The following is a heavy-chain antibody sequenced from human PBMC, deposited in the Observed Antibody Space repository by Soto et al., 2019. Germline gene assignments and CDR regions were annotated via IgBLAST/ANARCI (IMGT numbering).Heavy chain of an antibody. CDR1: GFTVTANY. Sequence: VQVVETGGGLIQPGGSLRLSCAVSGFTVTANYMSWVRQTPGKGLDWVSVIFTGGTTNYADSVRGRFTMSRDISQNTVDLQMTGLRAEDTAVDYCHGWGVWGQGTLVTVSS. CDR3: HGWGV. J-gene: IGHJ4*02. D-gene: IGHD3-16*01. CDR2: IFTGGTT. V-gene: IGHV3-53*02.